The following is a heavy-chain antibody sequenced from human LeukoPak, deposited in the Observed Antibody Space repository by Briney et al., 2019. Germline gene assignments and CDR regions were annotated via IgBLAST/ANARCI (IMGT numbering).Heavy chain of an antibody. CDR3: AREGDGYKRTNWFDP. J-gene: IGHJ5*02. CDR2: IYYSGST. V-gene: IGHV4-59*01. D-gene: IGHD3-22*01. Sequence: SETLSLTCTVSGGSISSYYWSWIRQPPGKGLEWIGYIYYSGSTNYNPSLKSRVTISVDTSKNQFSLKLSSVTAADTAVYYFAREGDGYKRTNWFDPWGQGTLVTVSS. CDR1: GGSISSYY.